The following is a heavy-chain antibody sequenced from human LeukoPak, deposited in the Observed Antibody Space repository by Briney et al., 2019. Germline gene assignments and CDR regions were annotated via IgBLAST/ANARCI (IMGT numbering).Heavy chain of an antibody. J-gene: IGHJ4*02. CDR3: ARGRDYYYFDN. D-gene: IGHD2/OR15-2a*01. CDR1: GFTFSTYA. CDR2: ISSNGGST. Sequence: GGSLRLSCAASGFTFSTYAMHWVRQAPGKGLEYVSAISSNGGSTYYANSVKGRFTISRDNSKNTLYLQMGSLRAEDMAVYYCARGRDYYYFDNWGQGTLVTVSS. V-gene: IGHV3-64*01.